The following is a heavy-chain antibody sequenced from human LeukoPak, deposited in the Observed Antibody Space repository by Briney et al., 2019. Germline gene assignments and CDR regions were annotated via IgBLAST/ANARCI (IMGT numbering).Heavy chain of an antibody. CDR1: GGSISSYY. CDR3: ARTSWYYDFWSGYPPWAFDI. D-gene: IGHD3-3*01. Sequence: SETLSLTCTVSGGSISSYYWSWIRRPAGKGLEWIGRIYTSGSTNYNPSLKSRVTMSVDTSKNQFSLKLSSVTAADTAVYYCARTSWYYDFWSGYPPWAFDIWGQGTMVTVSS. CDR2: IYTSGST. J-gene: IGHJ3*02. V-gene: IGHV4-4*07.